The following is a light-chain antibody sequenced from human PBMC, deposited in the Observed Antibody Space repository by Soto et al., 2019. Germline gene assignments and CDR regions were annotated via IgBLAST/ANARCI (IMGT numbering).Light chain of an antibody. J-gene: IGKJ4*01. CDR1: QAFSNL. Sequence: DIHMTQSPASLSASVGHIFIITCRASQAFSNLLAWYQQKHGKAPKLLIYGASTLQGGVPSRFSGSESGTDLTITISSVRTEDFATYYCQQATTFPLTFGGGTQVDIK. CDR2: GAS. CDR3: QQATTFPLT. V-gene: IGKV1-12*01.